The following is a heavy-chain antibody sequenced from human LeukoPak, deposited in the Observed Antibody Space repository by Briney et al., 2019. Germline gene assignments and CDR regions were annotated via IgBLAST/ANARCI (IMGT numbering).Heavy chain of an antibody. CDR2: ISASSTTI. Sequence: GGSLRLSCAASGFTFSNYNVNWVRQAPGKGLEWVSYISASSTTIYYADSVKGRFTTSRDNAKNSVYLQMNSLRAEDTAVYYCARDPSSDAFDIWGRGTMVTVSS. CDR1: GFTFSNYN. V-gene: IGHV3-48*04. J-gene: IGHJ3*02. CDR3: ARDPSSDAFDI.